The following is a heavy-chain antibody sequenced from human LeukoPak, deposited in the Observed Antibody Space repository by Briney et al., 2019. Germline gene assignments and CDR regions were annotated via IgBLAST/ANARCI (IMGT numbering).Heavy chain of an antibody. J-gene: IGHJ6*03. V-gene: IGHV3-13*01. D-gene: IGHD6-13*01. CDR1: GFTFSIYD. Sequence: GGFLRLSCAASGFTFSIYDMHWVRQVTGKGLEWVSGIDTAGGTYYPDSVKGRFTISRDNAKNSLYLQMNSLRAEDTAVYYCARKYSSSYYMDVWGKGTTVTVSS. CDR3: ARKYSSSYYMDV. CDR2: IDTAGGT.